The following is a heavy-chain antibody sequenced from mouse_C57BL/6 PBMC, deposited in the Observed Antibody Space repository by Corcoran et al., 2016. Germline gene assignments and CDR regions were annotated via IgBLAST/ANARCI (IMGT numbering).Heavy chain of an antibody. Sequence: EVQLQQSGPVLVKPGASVKMSCKASGYTFTDYYMNWVKQSHGKSLEWIGVINPYNGGTSYNQKVKGKATLTVDKSSSTAYMELNSRTSEDSAVYYCARATDSDYAMDYWGQGTSVNVSS. J-gene: IGHJ4*01. CDR1: GYTFTDYY. CDR3: ARATDSDYAMDY. V-gene: IGHV1-19*01. CDR2: INPYNGGT.